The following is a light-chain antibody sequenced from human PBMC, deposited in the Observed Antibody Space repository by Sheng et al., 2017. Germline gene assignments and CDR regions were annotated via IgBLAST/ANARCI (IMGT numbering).Light chain of an antibody. V-gene: IGKV3-11*01. Sequence: ETVMTQSPATLSVSPGERATLSCRASQSVRSKLAWYQQKPGQAPRLLIYDASNRATGIPARFSGSGSGTDFTLTISSLEPEDFAVYYCQQRSNWPYLFGQGTKLEIK. J-gene: IGKJ2*01. CDR2: DAS. CDR1: QSVRSK. CDR3: QQRSNWPYL.